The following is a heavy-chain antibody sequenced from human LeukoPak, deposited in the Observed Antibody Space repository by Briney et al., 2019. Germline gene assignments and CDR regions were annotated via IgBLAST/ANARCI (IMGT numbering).Heavy chain of an antibody. J-gene: IGHJ4*02. D-gene: IGHD3-22*01. CDR2: IKQDGSEK. CDR3: ARGGGSYYDSSGYYGY. V-gene: IGHV3-7*01. Sequence: GGSLRLSCAASGFTFSSYWMSCVRHAPGKGLEWVANIKQDGSEKYYVDSVKGRFTISRDNAKNSLYLQMNSLRAEDTAVYYCARGGGSYYDSSGYYGYWGQGTLVTVSA. CDR1: GFTFSSYW.